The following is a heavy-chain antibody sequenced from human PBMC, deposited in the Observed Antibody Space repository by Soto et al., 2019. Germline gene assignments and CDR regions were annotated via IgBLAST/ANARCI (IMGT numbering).Heavy chain of an antibody. V-gene: IGHV4-59*01. CDR1: GVSITSYF. Sequence: PSETLSLTCTVSGVSITSYFWSWIRQTPGKGLDWIGSISFSGATYSNPSLKGRAALSVDTSENHLSLTYDDTAIYYCVRDAWQQSRGDVWGQGTLVTVSS. CDR2: ISFSGAT. J-gene: IGHJ4*02. CDR3: VRDAWQQSRGDV. D-gene: IGHD2-21*01.